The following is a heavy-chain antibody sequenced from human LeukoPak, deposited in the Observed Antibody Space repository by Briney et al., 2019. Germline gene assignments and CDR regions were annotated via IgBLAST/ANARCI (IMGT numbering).Heavy chain of an antibody. J-gene: IGHJ6*03. CDR3: ARSVGSYLYYYYYMDV. CDR2: IYPGDSDT. Sequence: GESLKISCKGSGYSFSNYWIGWVRPMPGKGLEWMGIIYPGDSDTRYSPSFQGQVTISADKSISTAYLQWSSLKASDTAMYYCARSVGSYLYYYYYMDVWGKGTTVTVSS. CDR1: GYSFSNYW. V-gene: IGHV5-51*01. D-gene: IGHD1-26*01.